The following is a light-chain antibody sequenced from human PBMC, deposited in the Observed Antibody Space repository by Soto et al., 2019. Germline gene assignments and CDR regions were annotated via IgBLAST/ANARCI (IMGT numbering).Light chain of an antibody. V-gene: IGLV1-44*01. CDR3: AAWDDSMNVQL. CDR2: SHN. CDR1: SSNIGRNT. J-gene: IGLJ2*01. Sequence: QSVLTQPPSASGTPGQRVTISCSGSSSNIGRNTVNWYQQLPGTAPKLLIYSHNQRPSGVPDRFSGSKSGTSASLAISGLQSEDEDDSYCAAWDDSMNVQLFGGGTKLTVL.